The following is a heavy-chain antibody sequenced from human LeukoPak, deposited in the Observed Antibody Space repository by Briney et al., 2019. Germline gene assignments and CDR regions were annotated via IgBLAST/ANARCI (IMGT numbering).Heavy chain of an antibody. CDR2: ISSSSSYI. V-gene: IGHV3-21*01. CDR3: ARELLELLDAFDI. D-gene: IGHD1-26*01. CDR1: GFTFSSYS. J-gene: IGHJ3*02. Sequence: GGSLRLSCAASGFTFSSYSLNWVRQAPGKGLEWVSSISSSSSYIYYADSVKGRFTISRDNAKNSLYLQMNSLRAEDTAVYYCARELLELLDAFDIWGQGTMVTVSS.